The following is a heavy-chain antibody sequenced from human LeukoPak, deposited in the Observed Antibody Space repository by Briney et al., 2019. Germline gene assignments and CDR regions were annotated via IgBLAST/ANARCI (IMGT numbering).Heavy chain of an antibody. CDR3: AKDITGTSAAYNWFDP. D-gene: IGHD1-20*01. CDR2: ISYDGSNK. CDR1: GFTFSSYG. V-gene: IGHV3-30*18. J-gene: IGHJ5*02. Sequence: GRSLRLSCAASGFTFSSYGMHWVRKAPGKGLEWVAVISYDGSNKYYADSVKGRFTISRDNSKNTLYLQMNSLRAEDTAVYYCAKDITGTSAAYNWFDPWGQGTLVTVSS.